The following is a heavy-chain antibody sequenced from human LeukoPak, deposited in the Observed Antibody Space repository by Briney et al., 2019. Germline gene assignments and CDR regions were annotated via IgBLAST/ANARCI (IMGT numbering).Heavy chain of an antibody. J-gene: IGHJ4*02. V-gene: IGHV3-33*08. Sequence: HAGGSLRLSCAASGFTFSDYYMSWIRQAPGKGLEWVAVIWYDGSNKYYADSVKGRFTISRDNSKNTLYLQMNSLRAEDTAVYYCARASYYYDSSGYYVGGKFDYWGQGTLVTVSS. CDR2: IWYDGSNK. CDR1: GFTFSDYY. D-gene: IGHD3-22*01. CDR3: ARASYYYDSSGYYVGGKFDY.